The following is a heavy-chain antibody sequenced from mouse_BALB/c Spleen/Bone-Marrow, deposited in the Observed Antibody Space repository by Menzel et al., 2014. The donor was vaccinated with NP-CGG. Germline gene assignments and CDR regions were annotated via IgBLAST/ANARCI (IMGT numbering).Heavy chain of an antibody. CDR3: ASYVYGYYFDY. Sequence: VQLQQSGAELVKSGASVKLSCTASGFNIKDTYMHWVKQRPEQGLEWIGRIDPANGNTKYGPKFQGKATITADTSSNTAYLQLSSLTSEDTAVYYCASYVYGYYFDYWGQGTTLTVSS. J-gene: IGHJ2*01. D-gene: IGHD2-2*01. CDR1: GFNIKDTY. CDR2: IDPANGNT. V-gene: IGHV14-3*02.